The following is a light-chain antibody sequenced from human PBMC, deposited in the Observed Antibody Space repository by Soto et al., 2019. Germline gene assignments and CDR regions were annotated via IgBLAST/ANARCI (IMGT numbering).Light chain of an antibody. J-gene: IGKJ5*01. CDR3: QRSYSTPGIT. CDR1: QSISSY. Sequence: DIQMTQSPSSLSASVGDRVTITCRASQSISSYLNWYQQKPGKAPKLLIYAASSLQSGVPSRFSGSGPATDFAPAINSLQPGDFSNSYCQRSYSTPGITFGQGTRLEI. CDR2: AAS. V-gene: IGKV1-39*01.